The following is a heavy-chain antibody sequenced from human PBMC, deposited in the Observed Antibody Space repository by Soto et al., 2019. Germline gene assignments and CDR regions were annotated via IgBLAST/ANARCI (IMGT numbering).Heavy chain of an antibody. CDR1: GGSISSYY. CDR2: IYTSGST. Sequence: SETLSLTCTVSGGSISSYYWSWIRQPAGKGLEWIGRIYTSGSTNYNPSLKSRVTMSVDTSKNHFSLKLSSVTAADTAVYYCARGPRVGDILTGYYRGYYYYGMDVWGQGTTVTVSS. V-gene: IGHV4-4*07. J-gene: IGHJ6*02. CDR3: ARGPRVGDILTGYYRGYYYYGMDV. D-gene: IGHD3-9*01.